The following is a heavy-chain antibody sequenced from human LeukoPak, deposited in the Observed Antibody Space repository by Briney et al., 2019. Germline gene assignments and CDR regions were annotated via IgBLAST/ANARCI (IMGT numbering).Heavy chain of an antibody. J-gene: IGHJ4*02. CDR2: ISDSGGST. Sequence: GGSLRLSCAASGFTFSSYAMSWVRQAPGKGLEWVSAISDSGGSTFYADSVKGRFTISRDNSKKTLYLQMNSLRVEDTAVYYCAKGYSSGWYESQDYWGQGTLVTASS. V-gene: IGHV3-23*01. D-gene: IGHD6-19*01. CDR1: GFTFSSYA. CDR3: AKGYSSGWYESQDY.